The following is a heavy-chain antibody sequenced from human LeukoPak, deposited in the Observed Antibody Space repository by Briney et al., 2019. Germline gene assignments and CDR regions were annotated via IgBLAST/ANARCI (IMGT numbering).Heavy chain of an antibody. D-gene: IGHD3-22*01. V-gene: IGHV4-59*08. CDR2: IYDSGST. CDR1: GGSISSYS. CDR3: ARLSHYFDSSGYYYVRFFDY. Sequence: SETLSLTCTVSGGSISSYSWSWIRQPPGKGLECIGYIYDSGSTNYNPSLKSRVAISVDKSKDQFSLKLSYVAAADTAVYYCARLSHYFDSSGYYYVRFFDYWGQGTLVTVSS. J-gene: IGHJ4*02.